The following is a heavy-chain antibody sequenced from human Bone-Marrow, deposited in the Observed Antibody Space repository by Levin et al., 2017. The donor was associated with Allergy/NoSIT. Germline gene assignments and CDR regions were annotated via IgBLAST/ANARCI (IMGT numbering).Heavy chain of an antibody. CDR1: GFTFSSYA. CDR3: AKYTDYDFWSGYEHYYDYYMDV. D-gene: IGHD3-3*01. J-gene: IGHJ6*03. Sequence: SGGSLRLSCAASGFTFSSYAMSWVRQAPGKGLEWVSAISGSGGSTYYADSVKGRFTISRDNSKNTLYLQMNSLRAEDTAVYYCAKYTDYDFWSGYEHYYDYYMDVWGKGTTVTVSS. CDR2: ISGSGGST. V-gene: IGHV3-23*01.